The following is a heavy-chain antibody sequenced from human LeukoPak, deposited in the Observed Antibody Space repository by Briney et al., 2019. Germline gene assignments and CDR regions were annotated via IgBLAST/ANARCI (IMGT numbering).Heavy chain of an antibody. Sequence: GRSLRLSCAASEFSFSTYGMHWVRQAPGKGLQWVASLWDDGTNKYHADSVKGRFTISRDNSQSTLYPQMNSLRAEDTAVYYCARARNNYDRSGYSALDYWGQGTLVTVSS. J-gene: IGHJ4*02. CDR3: ARARNNYDRSGYSALDY. D-gene: IGHD3-22*01. CDR1: EFSFSTYG. CDR2: LWDDGTNK. V-gene: IGHV3-33*01.